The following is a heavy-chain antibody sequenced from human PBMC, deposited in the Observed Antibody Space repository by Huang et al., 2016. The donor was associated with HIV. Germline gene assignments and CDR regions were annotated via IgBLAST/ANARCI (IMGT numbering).Heavy chain of an antibody. CDR1: GYTFTGYY. J-gene: IGHJ3*02. CDR2: INPNSGGT. D-gene: IGHD3-22*01. CDR3: GYDSSGLDAFDI. V-gene: IGHV1-2*02. Sequence: QVQLVQSGAEVKKPGASVKVSCKASGYTFTGYYMHWVRQAPGQGLEGMGGINPNSGGTNYAQKFQGRVTMTRETSISTAYMELSRLRSDDTAVYYCGYDSSGLDAFDIWGQGTMVTVSS.